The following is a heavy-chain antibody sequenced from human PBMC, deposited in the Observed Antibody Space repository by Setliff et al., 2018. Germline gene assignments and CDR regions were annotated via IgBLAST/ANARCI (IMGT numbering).Heavy chain of an antibody. CDR2: ISGYKNNP. J-gene: IGHJ4*02. CDR3: ARHSGRYYVPGTFDS. V-gene: IGHV1-18*01. Sequence: ASVKVSCKASGYTFTNYAISWVRQAPGQGLEWMGWISGYKNNPNYLQRMQGRFTMTTDTSTSTAYMELRSLRSDDTAVYFCARHSGRYYVPGTFDSWGQGTLVTVSS. D-gene: IGHD1-26*01. CDR1: GYTFTNYA.